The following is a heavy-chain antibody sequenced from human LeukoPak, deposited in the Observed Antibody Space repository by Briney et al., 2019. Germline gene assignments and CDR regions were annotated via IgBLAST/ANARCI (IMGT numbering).Heavy chain of an antibody. Sequence: ASVKVSCKASGYTFTGYYMHWVRQAPGQGLEWMGWINPNSGGTNYAQKFQGRVTMTRDTSNSTAYMELSRLRSDDTAVYYCARDQRPTTVVTPGDYWGQGTLVTVSS. CDR2: INPNSGGT. CDR3: ARDQRPTTVVTPGDY. V-gene: IGHV1-2*02. J-gene: IGHJ4*02. D-gene: IGHD4-17*01. CDR1: GYTFTGYY.